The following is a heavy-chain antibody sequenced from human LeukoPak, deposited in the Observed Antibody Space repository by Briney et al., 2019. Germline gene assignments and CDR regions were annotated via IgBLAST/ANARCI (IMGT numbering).Heavy chain of an antibody. CDR2: IKQDGSEK. Sequence: GGSLRLSCAASGFTFSSYWMSWVRQAPGKGLEWVANIKQDGSEKYYVDSVKGRFTISRDNAKNSLYLQMNSLRAEDTAVYYCAREYYYDSSGRRPAFDYWGQGTLVTVSS. CDR3: AREYYYDSSGRRPAFDY. V-gene: IGHV3-7*01. CDR1: GFTFSSYW. D-gene: IGHD3-22*01. J-gene: IGHJ4*02.